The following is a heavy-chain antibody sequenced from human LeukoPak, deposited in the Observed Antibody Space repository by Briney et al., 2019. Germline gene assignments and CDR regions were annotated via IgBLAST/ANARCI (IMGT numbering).Heavy chain of an antibody. CDR2: INHSGST. J-gene: IGHJ2*01. D-gene: IGHD5-18*01. CDR3: ARLMDTAMVPWYFDL. CDR1: GGSFSGYY. Sequence: SKTLSLTCAVYGGSFSGYYWSWIRQPPGKGLEWIGEINHSGSTNYNPSLKSRVTISVDTSKNQFSLKLSSVTAADTAVYYCARLMDTAMVPWYFDLWGRGTLVTVSS. V-gene: IGHV4-34*01.